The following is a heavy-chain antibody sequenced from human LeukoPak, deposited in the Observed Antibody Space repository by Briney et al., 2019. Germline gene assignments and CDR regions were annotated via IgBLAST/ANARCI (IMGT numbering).Heavy chain of an antibody. CDR2: ISSSGGSI. D-gene: IGHD1-26*01. V-gene: IGHV3-48*03. Sequence: GGSLRLSCAASGFTFRSYEMNWVRQAPGKGLEWVSYISSSGGSISYADSVKGRFTISRDNAKNSLYLQMNSLRAEDTAVYYCARPLGGSHYYWGQGTLVTASS. J-gene: IGHJ4*02. CDR3: ARPLGGSHYY. CDR1: GFTFRSYE.